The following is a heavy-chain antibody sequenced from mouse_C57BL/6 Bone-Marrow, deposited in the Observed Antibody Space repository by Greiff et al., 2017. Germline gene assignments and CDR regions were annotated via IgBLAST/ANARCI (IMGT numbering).Heavy chain of an antibody. CDR2: IYPRSGNT. Sequence: QVQLKESGAELARPGASVKLSCKASGYTFTSYGISWVKQRTGQGLEWIGEIYPRSGNTYYNEKLNGKATLTADKSSSTAYMELRSLTSEDSAVYFCARAFITTVVAPYYAMDYWGQGTSVTVSS. V-gene: IGHV1-81*01. D-gene: IGHD1-1*01. J-gene: IGHJ4*01. CDR1: GYTFTSYG. CDR3: ARAFITTVVAPYYAMDY.